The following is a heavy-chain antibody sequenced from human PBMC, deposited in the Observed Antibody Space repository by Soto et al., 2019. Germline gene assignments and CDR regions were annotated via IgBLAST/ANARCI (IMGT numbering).Heavy chain of an antibody. Sequence: PSETLSLTCTVSGGSISSSSYCWGWIRQPPGKGLEWIGSIYYSGSTYYNPSLKSRVTISVDTSKNQFSLKLSSVTAADTAVYYCARHEDIVVVVAATDYWGQGTLVTVSS. CDR2: IYYSGST. V-gene: IGHV4-39*01. CDR1: GGSISSSSYC. CDR3: ARHEDIVVVVAATDY. J-gene: IGHJ4*02. D-gene: IGHD2-15*01.